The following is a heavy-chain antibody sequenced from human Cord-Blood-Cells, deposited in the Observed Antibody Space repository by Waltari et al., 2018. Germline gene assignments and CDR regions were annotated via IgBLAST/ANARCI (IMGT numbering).Heavy chain of an antibody. CDR1: GYTLTELS. CDR3: GTGTRLHYYDSSGYHDY. J-gene: IGHJ4*02. D-gene: IGHD3-22*01. Sequence: QVQLVQSGAEVKKPGASVKVSCKVSGYTLTELSMHWVRQAPGKGLEWMGGFDPEDGETIYAQKFQGRVTMTEDKSTDTAYMELSSLRSEDAAVYYCGTGTRLHYYDSSGYHDYWRQGTLVTVSS. CDR2: FDPEDGET. V-gene: IGHV1-24*01.